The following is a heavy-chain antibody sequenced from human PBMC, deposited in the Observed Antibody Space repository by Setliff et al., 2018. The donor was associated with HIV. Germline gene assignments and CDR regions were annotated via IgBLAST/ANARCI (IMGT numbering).Heavy chain of an antibody. CDR2: IYYSGST. V-gene: IGHV4-30-4*08. CDR1: GGSISSGDYY. D-gene: IGHD3-10*01. CDR3: ARDRLTMVRGVILPQYYFDY. Sequence: KPSETLSLTCTVSGGSISSGDYYWSWIRQPPGKGLEWIGYIYYSGSTYYNPSLKSRVTISVDTSKNQFSLKLSSVTAADTAVYYCARDRLTMVRGVILPQYYFDYWGQGTLVTVS. J-gene: IGHJ4*02.